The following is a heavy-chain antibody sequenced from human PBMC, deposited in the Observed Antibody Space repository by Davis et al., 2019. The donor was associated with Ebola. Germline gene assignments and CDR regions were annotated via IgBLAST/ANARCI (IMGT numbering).Heavy chain of an antibody. V-gene: IGHV3-33*01. CDR3: ATHPPRYSSSQLYGMDV. D-gene: IGHD6-13*01. CDR1: GFTFSSYG. Sequence: PGGSLRLSCAASGFTFSSYGMHWVRQAPGKGLEWVAVIWYDGSNKYYADSVKGRFTISRDNSKNTLYLQMNSLRAEDTAVYYCATHPPRYSSSQLYGMDVWGQGTTVTVSS. J-gene: IGHJ6*02. CDR2: IWYDGSNK.